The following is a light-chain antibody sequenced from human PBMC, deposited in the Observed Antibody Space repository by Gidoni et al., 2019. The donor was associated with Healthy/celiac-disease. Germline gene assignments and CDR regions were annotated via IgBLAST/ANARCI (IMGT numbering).Light chain of an antibody. CDR3: QQYGSSPRT. V-gene: IGKV3-20*01. Sequence: PGTLSLSPGERATLSCRASQSVSSSYLAWYQQKPGQAPRLLIYGASSRATGIPDRFSGSGSGTDFTLTISRLEPEDFAVYYCQQYGSSPRTFGQGTKLEIK. CDR1: QSVSSSY. J-gene: IGKJ2*01. CDR2: GAS.